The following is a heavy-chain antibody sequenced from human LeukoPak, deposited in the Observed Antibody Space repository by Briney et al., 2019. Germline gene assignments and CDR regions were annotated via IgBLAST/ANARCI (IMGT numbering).Heavy chain of an antibody. CDR1: GFTFSRYG. V-gene: IGHV3-33*01. Sequence: PGGYLRLSCAASGFTFSRYGMHWVRQAPGKGLEWVAVIWSDGSNEYYPDSVRGRFTISRDNSKNMLYLEMNSLRAEDTAVYYCASGLEWELPRYLVGDAFDIWGQGTMVTVSS. D-gene: IGHD1-26*01. J-gene: IGHJ3*02. CDR2: IWSDGSNE. CDR3: ASGLEWELPRYLVGDAFDI.